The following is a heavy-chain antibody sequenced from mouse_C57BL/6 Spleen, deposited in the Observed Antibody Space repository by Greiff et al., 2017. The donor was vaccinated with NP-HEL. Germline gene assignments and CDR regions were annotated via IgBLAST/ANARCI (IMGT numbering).Heavy chain of an antibody. Sequence: EVQLQQSGPGLVKPSQSLSLTCSVTGYSITSGYYWNWIRQFPGNKLEWMGYISYDGSNNYHPSLKNRITLTRDTSKNQFCLKLNSVTTEDTANYYGARDRGDGSSFAYWGQGTLVTVSA. D-gene: IGHD1-1*01. CDR2: ISYDGSN. V-gene: IGHV3-6*01. CDR1: GYSITSGYY. J-gene: IGHJ3*01. CDR3: ARDRGDGSSFAY.